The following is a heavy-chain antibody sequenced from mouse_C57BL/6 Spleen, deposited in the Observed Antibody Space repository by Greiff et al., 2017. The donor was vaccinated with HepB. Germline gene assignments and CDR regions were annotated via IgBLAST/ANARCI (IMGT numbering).Heavy chain of an antibody. CDR3: ARFDGYRYYAMDY. CDR2: IDPSDSET. J-gene: IGHJ4*01. CDR1: GYTFTSYW. Sequence: VQLQQPGAELVRPGSSVKLSCKASGYTFTSYWMHWVKQRPIQGLEWIGNIDPSDSETHYNQKFKDKATLTVDKSSSTAYMQLSSLTSEDSAVYYCARFDGYRYYAMDYWGQGTSVTVSS. D-gene: IGHD2-3*01. V-gene: IGHV1-52*01.